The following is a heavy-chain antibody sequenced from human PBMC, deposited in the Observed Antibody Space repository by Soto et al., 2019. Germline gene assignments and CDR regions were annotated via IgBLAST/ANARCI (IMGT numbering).Heavy chain of an antibody. V-gene: IGHV6-1*01. D-gene: IGHD3-3*01. CDR1: GDSVSSNSAA. CDR2: TYYRSKWYN. Sequence: SQTLSLTCAISGDSVSSNSAAWTWIRQSPSRGLEWLGRTYYRSKWYNDYAVSVKSRITINPDTSKNQFSLQLNSVTPEDTAVYYCARAAYYDFWSGYHDVPPDFDYWGQGTLVTVSS. J-gene: IGHJ4*02. CDR3: ARAAYYDFWSGYHDVPPDFDY.